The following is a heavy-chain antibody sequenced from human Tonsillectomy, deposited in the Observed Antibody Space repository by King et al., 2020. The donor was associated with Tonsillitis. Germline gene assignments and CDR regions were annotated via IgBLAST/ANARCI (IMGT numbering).Heavy chain of an antibody. CDR2: ISSSSSYI. Sequence: VQLVESGGGLVKPGGSRRLSCAASGFTFSSYSMNWVRQAPGKGLEWVSFISSSSSYIYYADPVKGRFTISRDKAKNSLYLQMNSLRAEDTAVYFSAGGGSRWYEDRTEYFQHWGQGTLVTVSS. CDR3: AGGGSRWYEDRTEYFQH. CDR1: GFTFSSYS. V-gene: IGHV3-21*01. D-gene: IGHD6-13*01. J-gene: IGHJ1*01.